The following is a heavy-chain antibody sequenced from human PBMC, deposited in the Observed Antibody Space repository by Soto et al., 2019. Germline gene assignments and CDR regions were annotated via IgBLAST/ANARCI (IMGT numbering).Heavy chain of an antibody. CDR1: GYTFIGYY. CDR3: ARQGESYESPLRTFDI. V-gene: IGHV1-2*02. J-gene: IGHJ3*02. Sequence: ASVKVSCKASGYTFIGYYMHWVRQAPGQGLEWMGSLNPNNDDTHYAQRFQGRVTMTRDTSISTAYMELSRLRSDDTAVYYCARQGESYESPLRTFDIWGQGTMVTVSS. D-gene: IGHD3-16*01. CDR2: LNPNNDDT.